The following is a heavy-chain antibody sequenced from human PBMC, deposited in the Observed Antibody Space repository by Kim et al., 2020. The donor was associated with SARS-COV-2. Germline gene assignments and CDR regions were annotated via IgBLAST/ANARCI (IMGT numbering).Heavy chain of an antibody. CDR3: ARASKGRDYDFWSGYYTIYGLDV. J-gene: IGHJ6*04. D-gene: IGHD3-3*01. CDR1: GFTFSSYD. CDR2: IGTAGDT. Sequence: GGSLRLSCAASGFTFSSYDMHWVRQATGKGLEWVSAIGTAGDTYYPGSVKGRVTISRENAKNSLYLQMNSLRAGDTAVYYCARASKGRDYDFWSGYYTIYGLDVWREGTTVTVST. V-gene: IGHV3-13*04.